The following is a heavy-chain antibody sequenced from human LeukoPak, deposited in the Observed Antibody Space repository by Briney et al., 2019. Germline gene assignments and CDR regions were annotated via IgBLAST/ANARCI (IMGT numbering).Heavy chain of an antibody. Sequence: SETLSLTCAVYGENFSIYYYSWIRQPPGKGLEWIGEINHGGSTSYNPSLKSRVTISVDTSKNQFSLRLSSVTAADTAVYYCAVQQLFQRFDNWGQGTLVTVSS. J-gene: IGHJ4*02. V-gene: IGHV4-34*08. CDR1: GENFSIYY. CDR3: AVQQLFQRFDN. D-gene: IGHD6-13*01. CDR2: INHGGST.